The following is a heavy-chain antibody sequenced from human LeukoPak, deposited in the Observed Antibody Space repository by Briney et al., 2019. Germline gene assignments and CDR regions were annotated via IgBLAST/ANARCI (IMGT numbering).Heavy chain of an antibody. CDR3: SKDVVTAAI. Sequence: GGSLRLSCAASGFTVSTNYMSWVRQTPGKGLEWVSTISGSGGSTYLADSVKGRFTISRDDSKNTLYLQMNSLRGEDTAVYYCSKDVVTAAIWGQGTLVTVSS. CDR1: GFTVSTNY. CDR2: ISGSGGST. J-gene: IGHJ4*02. V-gene: IGHV3-23*01. D-gene: IGHD4-23*01.